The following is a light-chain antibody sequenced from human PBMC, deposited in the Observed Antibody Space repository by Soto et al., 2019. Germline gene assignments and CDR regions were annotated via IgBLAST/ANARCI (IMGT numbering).Light chain of an antibody. J-gene: IGLJ3*02. V-gene: IGLV2-14*01. CDR2: EVA. Sequence: QSALTQPASVSGSPGQSITISCTGTSSDVGGYNYVSWYQHHPGKAPKLMIYEVADRPSGVSNRFSGSKSGNTASLTISGLQAEDEADYYCSSYTRSSTWVFGGGNKVTVL. CDR3: SSYTRSSTWV. CDR1: SSDVGGYNY.